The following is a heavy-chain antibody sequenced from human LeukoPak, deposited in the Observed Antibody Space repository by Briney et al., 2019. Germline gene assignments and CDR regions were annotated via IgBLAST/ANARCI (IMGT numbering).Heavy chain of an antibody. CDR3: AKDAPPYYDFWSGYYYYYYYYMDV. V-gene: IGHV3-23*01. J-gene: IGHJ6*03. Sequence: GGSLSVSCAASGFTFSNAWMSWVRQAPGKGLEWVSSISGSGGSTYYADSVKGRVTISRDKSNNTLYLQMNGLRAEHTAVYYCAKDAPPYYDFWSGYYYYYYYYMDVWGKGTTVSVSS. CDR2: ISGSGGST. D-gene: IGHD3-3*01. CDR1: GFTFSNAW.